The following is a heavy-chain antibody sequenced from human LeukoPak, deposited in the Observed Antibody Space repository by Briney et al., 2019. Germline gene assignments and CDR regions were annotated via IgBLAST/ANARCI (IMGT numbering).Heavy chain of an antibody. CDR3: ARDPRHFDS. J-gene: IGHJ5*01. D-gene: IGHD6-6*01. Sequence: GGSLRLSCAASGFTFSNYAMHWVRQTPGRGLEWVAVISYHGNNKYYADSVQGRFTISRDNPKNTLYLQMNSLRAEDTAVYYCARDPRHFDSCGQGTLVTVSS. CDR1: GFTFSNYA. V-gene: IGHV3-30*04. CDR2: ISYHGNNK.